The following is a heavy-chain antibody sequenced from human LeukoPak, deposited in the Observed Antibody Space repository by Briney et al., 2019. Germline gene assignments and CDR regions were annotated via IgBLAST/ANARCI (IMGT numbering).Heavy chain of an antibody. CDR2: ISGSGSPI. Sequence: GGSLSLSCAASGFTFSDYYMSWVRQAPGKGLEWISYISGSGSPIYYADSVKGRFTISRDNAKNSLYLQMNSLRAEDTAVYYCVRDTKTISTMVRGVISWFDPWGQGTLVTVSS. V-gene: IGHV3-11*04. CDR3: VRDTKTISTMVRGVISWFDP. CDR1: GFTFSDYY. J-gene: IGHJ5*02. D-gene: IGHD3-10*01.